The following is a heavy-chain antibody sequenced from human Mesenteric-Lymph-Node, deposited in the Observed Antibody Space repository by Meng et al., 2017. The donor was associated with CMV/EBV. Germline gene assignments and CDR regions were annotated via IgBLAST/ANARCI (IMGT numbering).Heavy chain of an antibody. V-gene: IGHV3-23*01. J-gene: IGHJ4*02. CDR2: VSIRCET. CDR1: GFTFSNYV. D-gene: IGHD6-25*01. CDR3: AKGGGYYFDQ. Sequence: LSFAASGFTFSNYVMRWVRQAPGKGLKWVSSVSIRCETFYGDSVKGRFIVSRDNSKNTLFLQMNSLRVEDTAVYYCAKGGGYYFDQWGQGALVTVSS.